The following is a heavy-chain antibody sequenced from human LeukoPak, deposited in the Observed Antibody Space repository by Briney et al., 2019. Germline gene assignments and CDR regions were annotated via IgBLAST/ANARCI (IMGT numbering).Heavy chain of an antibody. Sequence: QPGRSLRLSCAASGFTFSSYAMHWVRQAPGKGLEWVAVISYDGSNKYYADSVKGRFTISRDNSKNTLYLQMNSLRVEDTAVYYCARDPRGPGMDYWGQGTLVTVSS. CDR2: ISYDGSNK. V-gene: IGHV3-30-3*01. J-gene: IGHJ4*02. D-gene: IGHD3-10*01. CDR3: ARDPRGPGMDY. CDR1: GFTFSSYA.